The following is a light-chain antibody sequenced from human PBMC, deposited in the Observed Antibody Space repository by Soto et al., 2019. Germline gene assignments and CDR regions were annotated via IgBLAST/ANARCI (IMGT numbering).Light chain of an antibody. V-gene: IGKV1-5*03. Sequence: DIQMTQSPSTLSGSVGDRVTITCRASQTISSWLAWYQQKPGKAPKLLIYKASTLKSGVPSRFSGSGSVTEFTLTISSLQPDDFATYYCQHYNSYSEAFGQWTKVELK. CDR3: QHYNSYSEA. CDR1: QTISSW. CDR2: KAS. J-gene: IGKJ1*01.